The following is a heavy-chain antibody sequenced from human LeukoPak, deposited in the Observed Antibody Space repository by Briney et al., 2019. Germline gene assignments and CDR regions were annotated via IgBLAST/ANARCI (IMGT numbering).Heavy chain of an antibody. CDR3: ARADGSSWSLSFDS. D-gene: IGHD6-13*01. Sequence: GGSLRLSCAASGFSVSNNYMSWVRQAPGKGLKWVSVIYSGGSTYYADYVKGRFTISRDNFKNTLYLQMNNLTAEDTAVYYCARADGSSWSLSFDSWGQGTLVTVSS. J-gene: IGHJ4*02. CDR2: IYSGGST. CDR1: GFSVSNNY. V-gene: IGHV3-66*01.